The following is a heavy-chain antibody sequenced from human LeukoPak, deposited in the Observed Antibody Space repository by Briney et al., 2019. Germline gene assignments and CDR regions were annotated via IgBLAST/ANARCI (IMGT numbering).Heavy chain of an antibody. J-gene: IGHJ6*02. CDR2: ISAYNGNT. Sequence: ASVKVSCKASGYTFTSYGISWVRRAPGQGLEWMGWISAYNGNTNYAQKLQGRVTMTTDTSTSTAYMELRSLRSDDTAVYYCARVGILRVVTAMDYYYYGMDVWGQGTTVTVSS. CDR3: ARVGILRVVTAMDYYYYGMDV. D-gene: IGHD2-21*02. V-gene: IGHV1-18*01. CDR1: GYTFTSYG.